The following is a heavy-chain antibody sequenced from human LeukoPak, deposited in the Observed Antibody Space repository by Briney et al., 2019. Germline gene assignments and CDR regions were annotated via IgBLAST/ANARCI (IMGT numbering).Heavy chain of an antibody. CDR3: ARDRGWIRDY. V-gene: IGHV3-48*04. D-gene: IGHD2-2*03. Sequence: GGSLRLSCAASGFTFSTYAMTWVRQAPGKGLEWISILNPTATSVMYADSLKGRFSVSRDDAKNTFFLHMNRLTVEDTAMYYCARDRGWIRDYWGRGTPVTVSS. J-gene: IGHJ4*02. CDR2: LNPTATSV. CDR1: GFTFSTYA.